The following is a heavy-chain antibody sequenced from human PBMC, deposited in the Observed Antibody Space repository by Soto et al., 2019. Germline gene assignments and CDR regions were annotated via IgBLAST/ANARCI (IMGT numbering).Heavy chain of an antibody. CDR3: ARDGHGMDV. V-gene: IGHV4-61*01. CDR1: GGSVSTGSYN. CDR2: IFFTGSA. Sequence: SETLSLTCTVSGGSVSTGSYNWSWIRLPPGKTLEWIGNIFFTGSAHYNPSLNNRVTMSVDTSKDQFSLTLTSVTAADTAVYYCARDGHGMDVWGQGTTVTVSS. J-gene: IGHJ6*02.